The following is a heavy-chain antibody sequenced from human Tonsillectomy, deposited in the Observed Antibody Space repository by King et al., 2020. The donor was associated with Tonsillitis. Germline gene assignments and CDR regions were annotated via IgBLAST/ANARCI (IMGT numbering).Heavy chain of an antibody. CDR1: GFTFSSYA. CDR3: ARDGAWGYGYFQDY. J-gene: IGHJ4*02. CDR2: ISYDGSNK. D-gene: IGHD3-22*01. V-gene: IGHV3-30*04. Sequence: HVQLVESGGGVVQPGRSLRLSCAASGFTFSSYAMHWVRQAPGKGLEWVAVISYDGSNKYYADSVKGRFTISRDNSKNTLYLQMNSLRAEDTAVYYCARDGAWGYGYFQDYWGQGTLVTVSS.